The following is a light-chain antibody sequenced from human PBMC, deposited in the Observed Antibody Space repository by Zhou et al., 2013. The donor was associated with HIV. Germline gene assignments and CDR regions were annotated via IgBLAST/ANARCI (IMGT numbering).Light chain of an antibody. CDR2: GAS. V-gene: IGKV1-9*01. J-gene: IGKJ4*01. Sequence: DIQMTQSPSSLSASVGDRVTITCRAGQTILSYLNWYQQRPGKAPNLVIYGASSLQSGVPSRFSGSGSGTEFTLTISSLQPDDFATYYCQQTNSYPLSFGGGTKVEIK. CDR1: QTILSY. CDR3: QQTNSYPLS.